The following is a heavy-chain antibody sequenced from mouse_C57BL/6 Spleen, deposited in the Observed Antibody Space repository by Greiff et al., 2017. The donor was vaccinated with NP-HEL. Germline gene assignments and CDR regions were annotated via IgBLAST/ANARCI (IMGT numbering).Heavy chain of an antibody. J-gene: IGHJ2*01. CDR2: ISSGGSYT. CDR3: ARREDDYDALYYFDY. CDR1: GFTFSSYG. D-gene: IGHD2-4*01. Sequence: DVHLVESGGDLVKPGGSLKLSCAASGFTFSSYGMSWVRQTPDKRLEWVATISSGGSYTYYPDSVKGRFTISRDNAKNTLYLQMSSLKSEDTAMYYCARREDDYDALYYFDYWGQGTTLTVSS. V-gene: IGHV5-6*01.